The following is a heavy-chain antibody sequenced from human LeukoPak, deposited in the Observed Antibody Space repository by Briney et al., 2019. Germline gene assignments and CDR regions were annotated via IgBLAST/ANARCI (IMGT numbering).Heavy chain of an antibody. CDR1: GFTFSSYA. D-gene: IGHD3-3*01. Sequence: GGSLRLSCAASGFTFSSYAMSWVRQAPGKGLEWVSAISGSGGSTYYADSVKGRFTISRDNSKNTRYLQMNSLRAEDTAVYYCANLCDFWSGYSFPYYYYYGMDVWGQGTTVTVSS. J-gene: IGHJ6*02. CDR2: ISGSGGST. V-gene: IGHV3-23*01. CDR3: ANLCDFWSGYSFPYYYYYGMDV.